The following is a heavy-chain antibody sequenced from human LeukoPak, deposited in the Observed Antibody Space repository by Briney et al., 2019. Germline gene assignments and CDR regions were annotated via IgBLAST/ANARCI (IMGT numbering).Heavy chain of an antibody. J-gene: IGHJ4*02. Sequence: SSETLSLTCTVSGGSINSTSNYWGWIRQPPGKGLEWIGSIYYSGSTSYNPSLKSRVTISVDTSKNQFSLKLSSVTAADTAVYFCAGDYGDYYFDYWGQGTLVTVSS. V-gene: IGHV4-39*07. CDR2: IYYSGST. CDR3: AGDYGDYYFDY. CDR1: GGSINSTSNY. D-gene: IGHD4-17*01.